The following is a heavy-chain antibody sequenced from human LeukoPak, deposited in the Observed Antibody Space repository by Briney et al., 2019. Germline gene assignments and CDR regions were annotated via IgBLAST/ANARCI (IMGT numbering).Heavy chain of an antibody. Sequence: GGSLRLSCAASGLTFSNYWMSWVRQAPGKGLEWVANIKEDGSEKYYVDSVKGRFTITRDNARNSLYLQMNSLRAEDTAVYYCASGRQLGYWGQGTLVTVSS. CDR2: IKEDGSEK. CDR3: ASGRQLGY. V-gene: IGHV3-7*01. CDR1: GLTFSNYW. J-gene: IGHJ4*02. D-gene: IGHD6-13*01.